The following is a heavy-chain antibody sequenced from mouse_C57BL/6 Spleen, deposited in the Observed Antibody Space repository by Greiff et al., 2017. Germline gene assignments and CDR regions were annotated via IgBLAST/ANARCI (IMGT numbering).Heavy chain of an antibody. CDR1: GFTFSDYG. J-gene: IGHJ2*01. D-gene: IGHD2-12*01. Sequence: EVKLVESGGGLVKPGGSLKLSCAASGFTFSDYGMHWVRQAPEKGLEWVAYISSGSSTIYYADTVKGRFTISRDNAKNTLFLQMTSLRSEDTAMYYCARVSYEYYFDYWGQGTTLTVSS. V-gene: IGHV5-17*01. CDR2: ISSGSSTI. CDR3: ARVSYEYYFDY.